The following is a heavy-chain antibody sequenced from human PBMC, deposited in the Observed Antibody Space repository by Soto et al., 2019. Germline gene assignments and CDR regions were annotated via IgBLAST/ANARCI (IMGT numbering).Heavy chain of an antibody. CDR3: AKPFYIVGATYPRLFDY. Sequence: QPGGSLRLSCAASGFTFSSYAMSWVRQAPGKGLEWVSAISGSGGSTYYADSVKGRFTISRDNSKNTLYLQMNSLRAEDTAVYYCAKPFYIVGATYPRLFDYWGQGTLVTVSS. CDR1: GFTFSSYA. V-gene: IGHV3-23*01. J-gene: IGHJ4*02. CDR2: ISGSGGST. D-gene: IGHD1-26*01.